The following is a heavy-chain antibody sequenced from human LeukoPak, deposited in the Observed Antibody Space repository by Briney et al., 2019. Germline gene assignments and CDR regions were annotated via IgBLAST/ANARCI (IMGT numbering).Heavy chain of an antibody. CDR2: IYYSGIT. D-gene: IGHD5-12*01. Sequence: PSETLSLTCTVSGASVNSGSPYWSWIRQPPGNGLEWIGYIYYSGITNYNPSLKSRVTMSVDTSKNQFSLKLSSVTAADTAIYYCARDSRGHSGYDLDYWGQGTLVTVSS. CDR3: ARDSRGHSGYDLDY. J-gene: IGHJ4*02. V-gene: IGHV4-61*01. CDR1: GASVNSGSPY.